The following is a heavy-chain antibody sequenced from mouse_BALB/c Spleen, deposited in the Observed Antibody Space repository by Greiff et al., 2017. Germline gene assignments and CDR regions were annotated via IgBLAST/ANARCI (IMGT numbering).Heavy chain of an antibody. D-gene: IGHD1-1*02. Sequence: EVQLQQSGTVLARPGASVKMSCKASGYSFTSYWMHWVKQRPGQGLEWIGAIYPGNSDTSYNQKFKGKAKLTAVTSASTAYMELSSLTNEDSAVYYCTRSPKNYGTMDYWGQGTSVTVSS. V-gene: IGHV1-5*01. CDR2: IYPGNSDT. CDR1: GYSFTSYW. CDR3: TRSPKNYGTMDY. J-gene: IGHJ4*01.